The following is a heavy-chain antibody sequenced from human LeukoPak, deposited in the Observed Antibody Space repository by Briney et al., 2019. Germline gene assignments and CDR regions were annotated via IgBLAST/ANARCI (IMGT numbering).Heavy chain of an antibody. V-gene: IGHV4-59*01. CDR3: AREDRDYYDSSGYYNWFDP. Sequence: SETLSLTCAVYGGSLSGYYWSWIRQPPGKGLEWIGYIYYSGSTNYNPSLKSRVTISVDTSKNQFSLKLSSVTAADTAVYYCAREDRDYYDSSGYYNWFDPWGQGTLVTVSS. CDR2: IYYSGST. CDR1: GGSLSGYY. D-gene: IGHD3-22*01. J-gene: IGHJ5*02.